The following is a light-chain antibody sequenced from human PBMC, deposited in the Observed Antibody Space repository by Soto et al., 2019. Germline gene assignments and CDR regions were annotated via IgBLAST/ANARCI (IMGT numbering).Light chain of an antibody. V-gene: IGLV2-11*01. CDR3: CSYEGSYTDV. CDR2: DVS. CDR1: SSDVGGYNY. Sequence: QSLLAQPRSVSGSPGQSVTISCTGTSSDVGGYNYVSWYQQHPGKAPELMIYDVSKRPSGVPDRFSGSKSGNTASLTISGLQAEDEADYYCCSYEGSYTDVFGTGTKSPS. J-gene: IGLJ1*01.